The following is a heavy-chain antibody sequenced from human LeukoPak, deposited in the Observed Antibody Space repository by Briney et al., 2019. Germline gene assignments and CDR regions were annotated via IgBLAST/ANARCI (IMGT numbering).Heavy chain of an antibody. J-gene: IGHJ3*02. D-gene: IGHD4-17*01. V-gene: IGHV5-10-1*01. Sequence: GASLRISCKGSGYSFTSYWISWVRPMPGKGLGWMGRIDPSDSYTNDSPSFQGHVTISADKSISTAYLQWSSLKASDTAMYYCARLFNDYGDPDIWGQGTMVTVSS. CDR2: IDPSDSYT. CDR3: ARLFNDYGDPDI. CDR1: GYSFTSYW.